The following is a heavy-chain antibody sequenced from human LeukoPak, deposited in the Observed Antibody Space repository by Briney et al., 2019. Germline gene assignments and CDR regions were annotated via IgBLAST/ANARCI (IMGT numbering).Heavy chain of an antibody. Sequence: GGSLRLSCAASGFTFSSYGMHWVRQAPGKGLEWAAFIRYDGSNKYYADSVKGRFTISRDNSKNTLYLQMNSLRAEDTAVYYCAKEYDSSGYPSAYFDYWGQGTLVTVSS. D-gene: IGHD3-22*01. CDR2: IRYDGSNK. V-gene: IGHV3-30*02. CDR1: GFTFSSYG. CDR3: AKEYDSSGYPSAYFDY. J-gene: IGHJ4*02.